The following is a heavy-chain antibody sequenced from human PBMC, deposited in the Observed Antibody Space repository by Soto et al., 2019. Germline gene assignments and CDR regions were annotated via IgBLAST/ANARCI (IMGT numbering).Heavy chain of an antibody. J-gene: IGHJ6*03. D-gene: IGHD4-17*01. CDR1: GYSFTSYW. CDR2: IYPGDSDT. Sequence: PGESLKISCKGSGYSFTSYWIGWVRQMPGKGLEWMGIIYPGDSDTRYSPSFQGQVTISADKSISTAYLQWSSLKASDTAMYYCARHHWAYGDYRMDYYYYYMDVWGKGTTVTVSS. CDR3: ARHHWAYGDYRMDYYYYYMDV. V-gene: IGHV5-51*01.